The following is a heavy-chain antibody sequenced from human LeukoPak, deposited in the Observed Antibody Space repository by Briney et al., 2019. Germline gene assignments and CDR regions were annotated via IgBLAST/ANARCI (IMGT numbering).Heavy chain of an antibody. CDR1: GFTLGGHD. CDR3: VREARGYHYNYFDY. CDR2: VSAGHHA. V-gene: IGHV3-13*01. Sequence: PGGSLRLSCTASGFTLGGHDMHWVRQTTGGGLEWVAAVSAGHHAFYAGSVKGRFTVSRVDAKNSLYLQMNSLRAGDTAVYYCVREARGYHYNYFDYWGQGSLVTVSS. D-gene: IGHD5-18*01. J-gene: IGHJ4*02.